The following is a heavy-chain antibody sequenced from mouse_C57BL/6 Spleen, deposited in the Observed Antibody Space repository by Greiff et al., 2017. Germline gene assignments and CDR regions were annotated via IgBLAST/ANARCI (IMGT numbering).Heavy chain of an antibody. D-gene: IGHD2-5*01. Sequence: QVQLQQPGAELVKPGASVKLSCKASGYTFTSYWMQWVKQRPGQGLEWIGEIDPSDSYTNYNQKFKGKATLTVDTSSSTAYMQLSSLTSEDSAVYYCARRAYSNCGGAYWGQGTLVTVSA. CDR3: ARRAYSNCGGAY. CDR1: GYTFTSYW. J-gene: IGHJ3*01. V-gene: IGHV1-50*01. CDR2: IDPSDSYT.